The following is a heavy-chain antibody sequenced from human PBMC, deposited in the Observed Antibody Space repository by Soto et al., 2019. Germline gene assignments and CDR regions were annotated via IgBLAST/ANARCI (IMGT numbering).Heavy chain of an antibody. V-gene: IGHV1-2*04. Sequence: ASVKVSCKASGYTFTGYYMHWVRQAPGQGLEWMGWINPNSGGTNYAQKFQGWVTMTRDTSISTAYMELSRLRSDDTAVYYCARGALWFGESGYYYYYGMDVWGQGTTVTVSS. CDR2: INPNSGGT. J-gene: IGHJ6*02. CDR3: ARGALWFGESGYYYYYGMDV. D-gene: IGHD3-10*01. CDR1: GYTFTGYY.